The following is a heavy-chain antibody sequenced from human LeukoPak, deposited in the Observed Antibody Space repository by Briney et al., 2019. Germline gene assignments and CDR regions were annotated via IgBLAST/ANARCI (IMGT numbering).Heavy chain of an antibody. V-gene: IGHV4-34*01. CDR2: INHSGST. Sequence: SETLSLTCAVYGWSFSGYYWSWIRQPPGKGLEWIGEINHSGSTNYNPSLKSRVTISVHMSNNQFYLDLSPSLGADTTVYSCGGLRGAMSPVTSDFDYWGQGTLVTVSS. CDR3: GGLRGAMSPVTSDFDY. J-gene: IGHJ4*02. D-gene: IGHD4-17*01. CDR1: GWSFSGYY.